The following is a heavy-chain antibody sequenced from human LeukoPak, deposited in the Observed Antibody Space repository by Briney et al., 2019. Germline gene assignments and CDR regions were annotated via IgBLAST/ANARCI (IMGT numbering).Heavy chain of an antibody. CDR3: ARSRGVLGGGFDAFNI. D-gene: IGHD3-16*01. CDR2: MNPNSGNT. J-gene: IGHJ3*02. CDR1: GYTFTSYD. Sequence: ASVKVSCKASGYTFTSYDINWVRQATGQGLEWMGWMNPNSGNTGHAQNFQGRVTMTRSTSISTAYMELSSLRSEDTAVYYCARSRGVLGGGFDAFNIWGQGTMVTVS. V-gene: IGHV1-8*01.